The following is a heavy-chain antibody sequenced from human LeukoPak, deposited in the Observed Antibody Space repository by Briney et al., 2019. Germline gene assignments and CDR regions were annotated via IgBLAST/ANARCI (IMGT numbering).Heavy chain of an antibody. V-gene: IGHV3-74*01. CDR3: ARDGRVVWFGELWFDY. Sequence: GGSLRLSCAASGFTFSSYWMHWVRQAPGKGLVWVSRINSDGSSTSYADSAKGRFTISRDNAKNSLYLQMNSLRAEDTAVYYCARDGRVVWFGELWFDYWGQGTLVTVSS. CDR1: GFTFSSYW. J-gene: IGHJ4*02. CDR2: INSDGSST. D-gene: IGHD3-10*01.